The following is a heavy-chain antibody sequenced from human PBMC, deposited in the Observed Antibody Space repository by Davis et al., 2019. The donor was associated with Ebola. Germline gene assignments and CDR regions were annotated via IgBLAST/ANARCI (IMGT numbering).Heavy chain of an antibody. Sequence: GESLKISCAASGFTFSSYSMNWVRQAQGKGLEWVSSISSSSSYIYYADSVKGRFTISRDNAKNSLYLQMNSLRAEDTAVYYCARDNSWTTAGTEYYYYGMDVWGQGTTVTVSS. J-gene: IGHJ6*02. V-gene: IGHV3-21*01. D-gene: IGHD6-13*01. CDR1: GFTFSSYS. CDR3: ARDNSWTTAGTEYYYYGMDV. CDR2: ISSSSSYI.